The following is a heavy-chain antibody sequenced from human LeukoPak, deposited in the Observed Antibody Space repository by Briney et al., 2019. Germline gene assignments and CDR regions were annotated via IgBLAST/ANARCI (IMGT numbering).Heavy chain of an antibody. Sequence: GGSLRLSCAASGFTFSSYSIHWVRHAPGKGLEWVAVISYDGINKYYADSVKGRFTISRDNSENTLYLQINTLRAEDTAVYYCARAQKSGYYSDAFDTWGQGTMVTVSS. D-gene: IGHD2/OR15-2a*01. CDR3: ARAQKSGYYSDAFDT. V-gene: IGHV3-30*04. CDR1: GFTFSSYS. J-gene: IGHJ3*02. CDR2: ISYDGINK.